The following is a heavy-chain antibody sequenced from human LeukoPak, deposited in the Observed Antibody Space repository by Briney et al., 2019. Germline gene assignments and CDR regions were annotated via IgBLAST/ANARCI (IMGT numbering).Heavy chain of an antibody. CDR1: GFTFSSYW. V-gene: IGHV3-74*01. CDR2: INSDGSST. D-gene: IGHD3-3*01. J-gene: IGHJ4*02. Sequence: GGSLRLSRAASGFTFSSYWMHWVRQAPGKGLVWVSRINSDGSSTSYADSVKGRFTISRDNAKNTLYLQMNSLRAEDTAVYYCARTLSITIFVYWGQGTLVTVSS. CDR3: ARTLSITIFVY.